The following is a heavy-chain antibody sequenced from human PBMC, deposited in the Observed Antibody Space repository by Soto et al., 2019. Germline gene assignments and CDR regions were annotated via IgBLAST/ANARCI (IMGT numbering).Heavy chain of an antibody. CDR2: IDPSDSNA. D-gene: IGHD6-6*01. CDR1: GYSFSDYW. CDR3: ARRDSSSPYYYYGMDV. J-gene: IGHJ6*02. Sequence: GESLKISCKGSGYSFSDYWISWVRQMPGKGLEWMGRIDPSDSNAIYSPALQGHVTISADKSISTTYLQWSSLKALDTAMYYCARRDSSSPYYYYGMDVWGQGTTVTVSS. V-gene: IGHV5-10-1*01.